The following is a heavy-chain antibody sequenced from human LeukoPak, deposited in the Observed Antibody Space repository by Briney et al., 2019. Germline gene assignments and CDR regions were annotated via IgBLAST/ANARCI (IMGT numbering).Heavy chain of an antibody. Sequence: ASVKVSCKASGYTFTSYDINWVRQATGQGLEWMGWMNPNSGNTGYAQKFQGRVTMTRNTSISTAYMELSSLRSEDTAVYYCARKGYSSSWYSYYYYYGMDVWGQGTTVTVSS. V-gene: IGHV1-8*01. CDR3: ARKGYSSSWYSYYYYYGMDV. CDR1: GYTFTSYD. CDR2: MNPNSGNT. D-gene: IGHD6-13*01. J-gene: IGHJ6*02.